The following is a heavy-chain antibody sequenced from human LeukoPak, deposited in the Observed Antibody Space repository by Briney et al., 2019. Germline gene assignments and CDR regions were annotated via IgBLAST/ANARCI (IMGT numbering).Heavy chain of an antibody. CDR3: AKWGLRPYYDFWSGYYTRLGYFDY. Sequence: GGSLRLSCAASGFTVSSNYMSWVRQAPGKGLEWVSVIYSGGSTYYADSVKGRFTISRDNSKNTLYLQMNSLRAEDTAVYHCAKWGLRPYYDFWSGYYTRLGYFDYWGQGTLVTVSS. CDR1: GFTVSSNY. V-gene: IGHV3-66*01. J-gene: IGHJ4*02. D-gene: IGHD3-3*01. CDR2: IYSGGST.